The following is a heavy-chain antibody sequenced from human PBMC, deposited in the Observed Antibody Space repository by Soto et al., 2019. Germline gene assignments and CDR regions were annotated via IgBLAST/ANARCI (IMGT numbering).Heavy chain of an antibody. CDR1: GYDFSDYW. D-gene: IGHD3-3*01. CDR3: ARQYHDFGRGSYNGSPHFDF. J-gene: IGHJ2*01. CDR2: IYPRDSDT. V-gene: IGHV5-51*01. Sequence: EVQLVQSGAEVKKPGESLKIACQASGYDFSDYWIGWVRQMPGKGLEWMGIIYPRDSDTKYSPSFQGHVTFSVDTSINTAFLQWNSLKASDTAIYYCARQYHDFGRGSYNGSPHFDFWGRGTLVSVSS.